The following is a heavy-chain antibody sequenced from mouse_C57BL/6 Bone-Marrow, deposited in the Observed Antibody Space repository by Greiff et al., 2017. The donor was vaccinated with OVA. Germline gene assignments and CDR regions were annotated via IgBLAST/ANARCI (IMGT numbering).Heavy chain of an antibody. V-gene: IGHV5-4*01. J-gene: IGHJ4*01. CDR3: ARDPGYYYAMDY. Sequence: EVKLMESGGGLVKPGGSLKLSCAASGFTFSSYAMSWVRQTPEKRLEWVATISDGGSYTYYPDNVKGRFTISRDNAKNNLYLQMSHLKSEDTAMYYCARDPGYYYAMDYWGQGTSVTVSS. CDR1: GFTFSSYA. CDR2: ISDGGSYT.